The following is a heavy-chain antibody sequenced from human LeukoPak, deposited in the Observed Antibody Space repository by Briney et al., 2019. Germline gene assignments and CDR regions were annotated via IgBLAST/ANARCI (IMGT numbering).Heavy chain of an antibody. CDR3: ARRARMTTVTP. D-gene: IGHD4-17*01. Sequence: SETLSLTCAVYGGSFSGYYWSWIRQPPGKGLEWIGEINHSGSTNYNPSLKSRVTISVDTSKNQFSLKLSSVTAADTAVYYCARRARMTTVTPWGQGTLVTVSS. J-gene: IGHJ5*02. CDR2: INHSGST. CDR1: GGSFSGYY. V-gene: IGHV4-34*01.